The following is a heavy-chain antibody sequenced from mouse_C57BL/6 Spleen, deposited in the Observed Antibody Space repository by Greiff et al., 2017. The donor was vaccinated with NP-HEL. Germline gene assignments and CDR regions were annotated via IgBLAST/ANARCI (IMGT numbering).Heavy chain of an antibody. J-gene: IGHJ4*01. CDR1: GFTFSSYA. Sequence: EVQLQQSGGGLVKPGGSLKLSCAASGFTFSSYAMSWVRQTPEKRLEWVATISDGGSYTYYPDTVKGRFTISRDNAKNNLYLQMSHLKSEDTARYYCARALRTPGVTMDYGGQGTSVTVSS. D-gene: IGHD2-2*01. V-gene: IGHV5-4*01. CDR3: ARALRTPGVTMDY. CDR2: ISDGGSYT.